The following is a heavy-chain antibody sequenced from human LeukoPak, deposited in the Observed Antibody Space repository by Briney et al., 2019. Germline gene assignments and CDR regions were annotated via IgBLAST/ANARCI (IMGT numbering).Heavy chain of an antibody. D-gene: IGHD3-22*01. J-gene: IGHJ4*02. V-gene: IGHV1-3*01. CDR3: AREDSNYYDSSGYDESPYFDY. Sequence: ASVKVSCKASGGTFSSYAISWVRQAPGQRLEWMGWINAGNGNTKYSQKFQGRVTITRGTSASTAYMELSSLRSEDTAVYYCAREDSNYYDSSGYDESPYFDYWGQGTLVTVSS. CDR2: INAGNGNT. CDR1: GGTFSSYA.